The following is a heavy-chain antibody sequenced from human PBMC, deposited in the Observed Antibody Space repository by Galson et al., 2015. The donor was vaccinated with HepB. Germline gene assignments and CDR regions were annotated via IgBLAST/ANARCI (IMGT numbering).Heavy chain of an antibody. J-gene: IGHJ6*02. CDR1: GFTFSSYG. D-gene: IGHD3-10*01. Sequence: SLRLSCAASGFTFSSYGMHWVRQAPGKGLEWVAVIWDGGSSKYYADSVKGRFTISRDNSKNTLYLQMNSLRAEDMAVYYCARGIPCGSGSYYPYYYSGMAVWGHGTPVTVSS. CDR2: IWDGGSSK. V-gene: IGHV3-33*01. CDR3: ARGIPCGSGSYYPYYYSGMAV.